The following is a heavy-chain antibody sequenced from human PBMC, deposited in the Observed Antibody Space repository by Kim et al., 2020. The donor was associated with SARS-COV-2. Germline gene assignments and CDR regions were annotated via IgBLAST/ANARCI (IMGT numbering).Heavy chain of an antibody. D-gene: IGHD2-15*01. CDR1: GGSINGYY. CDR2: IYYNGRV. V-gene: IGHV4-59*01. Sequence: SETLSLSCTVSGGSINGYYWTWIRQPPGKRLEWIGYIYYNGRVNDNPSFTSRVAMSIDTSKNHFSLTFTSMTAADTAVYYCAGLPDITGWPFDSWGQGTLVTVSS. J-gene: IGHJ4*02. CDR3: AGLPDITGWPFDS.